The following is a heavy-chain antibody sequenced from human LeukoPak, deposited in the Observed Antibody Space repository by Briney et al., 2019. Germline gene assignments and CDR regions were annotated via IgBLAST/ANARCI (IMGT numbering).Heavy chain of an antibody. J-gene: IGHJ4*02. CDR3: ARSGSGSYWGLYYFDY. CDR1: GYSFTRYW. V-gene: IGHV5-51*01. CDR2: IYPGESDI. Sequence: GESLKISCKGSGYSFTRYWIGWVRQMPGKGLEWMGLIYPGESDIRYSPSFQGQGTISADKSISTAYLQWSSLKASDTAMYYCARSGSGSYWGLYYFDYWGQGTLVTVSS. D-gene: IGHD1-26*01.